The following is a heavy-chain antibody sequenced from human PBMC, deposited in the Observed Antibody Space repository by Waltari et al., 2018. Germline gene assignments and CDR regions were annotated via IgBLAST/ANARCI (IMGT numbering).Heavy chain of an antibody. CDR2: IFSGGNT. CDR1: EFTVNNNY. CDR3: ASSPKEGY. Sequence: EVKLVESGGGLLQPGGSLVVSWSASEFTVNNNYMIWVRQAPGKGLEWVSLIFSGGNTFYADSVRGRFTISRDSSKNTLYLQMNSLRTEDTAVYYCASSPKEGYWGQGTLVTVSS. V-gene: IGHV3-53*01. J-gene: IGHJ4*02.